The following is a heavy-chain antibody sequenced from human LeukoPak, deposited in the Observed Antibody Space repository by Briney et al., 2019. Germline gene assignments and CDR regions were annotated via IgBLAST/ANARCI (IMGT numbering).Heavy chain of an antibody. J-gene: IGHJ6*02. D-gene: IGHD6-19*01. CDR2: IYYSGST. CDR3: ARQSKAVAVAGIVRYYYYGMDV. CDR1: GGSFSGYY. Sequence: SETLSLTCAVYGGSFSGYYWSWIRQPPGKGLEWIGYIYYSGSTNYNPSLKSRVTISVDTSKNQFSLKLSSVTAADTAVYYCARQSKAVAVAGIVRYYYYGMDVWGQGTTVTVSS. V-gene: IGHV4-59*08.